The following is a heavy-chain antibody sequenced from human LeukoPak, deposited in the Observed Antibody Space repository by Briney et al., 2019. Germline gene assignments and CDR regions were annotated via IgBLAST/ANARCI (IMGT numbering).Heavy chain of an antibody. J-gene: IGHJ4*02. D-gene: IGHD3-22*01. CDR3: AKGDSSGYFL. Sequence: PGGSLRLSCAASGFTFSSYSMNWVRQAPGKGLEWVSSISSSSSYVYYADSVKGRFTISRDNAKNSLYLQMNSLRAEDTAVYYCAKGDSSGYFLWGQGTLVTVSS. V-gene: IGHV3-21*01. CDR2: ISSSSSYV. CDR1: GFTFSSYS.